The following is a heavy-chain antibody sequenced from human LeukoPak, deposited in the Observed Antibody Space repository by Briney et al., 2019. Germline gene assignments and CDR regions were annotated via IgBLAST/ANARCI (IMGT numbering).Heavy chain of an antibody. CDR1: GYTFTSYG. J-gene: IGHJ5*02. Sequence: GASVKVSCKASGYTFTSYGISWVRQAPGQGLEWMGWISAYNGNTNYAQKLQGRVTMTADTSTSTAYMELRSLRSDDTAAYYCARVGEIKDIVVVPAVSNWFDPWGQGTLVTVSS. CDR2: ISAYNGNT. CDR3: ARVGEIKDIVVVPAVSNWFDP. D-gene: IGHD2-2*01. V-gene: IGHV1-18*01.